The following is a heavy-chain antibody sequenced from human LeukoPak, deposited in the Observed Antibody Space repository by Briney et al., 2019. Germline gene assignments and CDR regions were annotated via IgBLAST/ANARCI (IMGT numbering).Heavy chain of an antibody. Sequence: GGSLRLSCAASGFTFRNYWMSWVRQAPGKGLEWVANIKQDGSEKHYVDSVNGRFTISRDNAKNSLFLQMNSLRAEDTAMYYCARDHRVVGATGSCDIWGQGTMVTVSS. V-gene: IGHV3-7*01. J-gene: IGHJ3*02. CDR3: ARDHRVVGATGSCDI. D-gene: IGHD1-26*01. CDR2: IKQDGSEK. CDR1: GFTFRNYW.